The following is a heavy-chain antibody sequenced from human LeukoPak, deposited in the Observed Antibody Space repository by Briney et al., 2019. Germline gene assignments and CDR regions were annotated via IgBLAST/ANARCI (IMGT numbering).Heavy chain of an antibody. CDR3: AAYGLGSSRRFDP. CDR2: IYYSGST. D-gene: IGHD3-10*01. J-gene: IGHJ5*02. Sequence: SQTLSLTCTVSGGSISSAGYYWTWIRQHPGKGLEWLGYIYYSGSTYYSPSLKSRLTISLDTSKNQFSLNLSSVTAADTAVYYCAAYGLGSSRRFDPWGQGTLVTVSS. CDR1: GGSISSAGYY. V-gene: IGHV4-31*03.